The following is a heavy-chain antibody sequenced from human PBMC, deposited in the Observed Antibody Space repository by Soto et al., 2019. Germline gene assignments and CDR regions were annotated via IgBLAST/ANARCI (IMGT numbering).Heavy chain of an antibody. D-gene: IGHD3-16*02. CDR3: ARGNPPYYDYVWGSYRRPHFDY. J-gene: IGHJ4*02. CDR2: NYYSGTT. V-gene: IGHV4-59*12. CDR1: GVSISSYY. Sequence: SETLSLTCAVSGVSISSYYWSWIRQPPGKGLEWIGYNYYSGTTNYNPSLKSRVTISVDTSKNQFSLKLSSVTAADTAVYYCARGNPPYYDYVWGSYRRPHFDYWGQGTLVTVSS.